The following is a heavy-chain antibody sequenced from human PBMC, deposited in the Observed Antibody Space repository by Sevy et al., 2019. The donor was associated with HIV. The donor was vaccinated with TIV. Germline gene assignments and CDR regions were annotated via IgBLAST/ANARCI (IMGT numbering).Heavy chain of an antibody. CDR1: GFTFSSYA. Sequence: GGSLRLSCAASGFTFSSYAMSWVRQAPGKALEWVSAISGSVGRTYSADSVKGRLSISRDNSKNTLYLQMNSLGAEDTAVYYCAKARGRYSSSYEAFDIWGQGTMVTVSS. V-gene: IGHV3-23*01. D-gene: IGHD6-6*01. CDR2: ISGSVGRT. J-gene: IGHJ3*02. CDR3: AKARGRYSSSYEAFDI.